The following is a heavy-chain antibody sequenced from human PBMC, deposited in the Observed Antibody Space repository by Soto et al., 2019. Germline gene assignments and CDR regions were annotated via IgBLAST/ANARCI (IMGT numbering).Heavy chain of an antibody. V-gene: IGHV3-30*18. Sequence: QVQLVESGGGVVQPGRSLRLSCAASGFTFSSYGMHWVRQAPGKGLEWVAVISYDGSNNYYADSVKGRFTISGDSAKNPLYLQMYSLRAEDTAVYYCAKDVTYDCLFAYWGRGTLVTVSS. CDR2: ISYDGSNN. J-gene: IGHJ4*02. CDR1: GFTFSSYG. D-gene: IGHD2-21*02. CDR3: AKDVTYDCLFAY.